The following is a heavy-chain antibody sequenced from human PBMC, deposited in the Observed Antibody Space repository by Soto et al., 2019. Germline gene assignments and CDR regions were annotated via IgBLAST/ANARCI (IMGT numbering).Heavy chain of an antibody. V-gene: IGHV3-48*03. D-gene: IGHD6-19*01. CDR2: ISGSGRTI. CDR1: GFTLSSYE. J-gene: IGHJ6*02. CDR3: ARRPRAVAGEDYHYAMDV. Sequence: PGGSLRLSCAASGFTLSSYEMNWVRQAPGKGLEWVSYISGSGRTIYYADSVKGRFTISRDNAKNSLYLQMNSLRASDTTKYYCARRPRAVAGEDYHYAMDVWGQGTTVTVSS.